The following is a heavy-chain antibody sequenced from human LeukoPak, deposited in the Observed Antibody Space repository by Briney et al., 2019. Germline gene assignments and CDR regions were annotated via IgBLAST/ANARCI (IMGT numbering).Heavy chain of an antibody. CDR2: IWYDGSNK. Sequence: GGSLRLSCAASGFTFSSYGMHWVRQAPGKGLEWVAVIWYDGSNKYYADSVKGRFTISRDNSKNTLYLQMNSLRAEDTAVYYCARGAYGRYYFDYWGQGTLVTVSS. V-gene: IGHV3-33*01. CDR3: ARGAYGRYYFDY. CDR1: GFTFSSYG. J-gene: IGHJ4*02. D-gene: IGHD1-26*01.